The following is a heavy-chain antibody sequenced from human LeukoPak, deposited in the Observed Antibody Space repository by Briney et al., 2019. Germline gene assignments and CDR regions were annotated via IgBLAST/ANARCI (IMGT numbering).Heavy chain of an antibody. CDR3: AKSVEAQGDSPIVVVPFDY. V-gene: IGHV3-23*01. J-gene: IGHJ4*02. CDR1: GFTFSTYA. Sequence: PGGSLRLSCAASGFTFSTYAMSWVRQAPGKGLEWVSAISSSGGSTYYADSVKGRFTISRDNSKNTLYLQMNSLRAEDTAVYYCAKSVEAQGDSPIVVVPFDYWGQGTLVTVSS. D-gene: IGHD3-22*01. CDR2: ISSSGGST.